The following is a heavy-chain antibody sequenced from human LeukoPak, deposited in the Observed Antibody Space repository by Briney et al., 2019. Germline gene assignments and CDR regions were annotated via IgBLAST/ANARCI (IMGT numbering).Heavy chain of an antibody. CDR1: GYTFTASY. D-gene: IGHD3-3*01. Sequence: EASVKVSCKTSGYTFTASYIHWVRQAPGQGLEWMGWINPYNGATIYAQKFQGRVTMTRDTSISTAYMELSRLRSDDTAVYYCATDPRTTVFGTFRYYYMDVWGEGTTVAVSS. CDR2: INPYNGAT. V-gene: IGHV1-2*02. CDR3: ATDPRTTVFGTFRYYYMDV. J-gene: IGHJ6*03.